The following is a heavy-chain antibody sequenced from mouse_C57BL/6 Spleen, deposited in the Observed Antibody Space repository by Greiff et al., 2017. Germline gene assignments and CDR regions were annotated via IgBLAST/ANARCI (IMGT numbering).Heavy chain of an antibody. V-gene: IGHV1-69*01. CDR3: ARWSTVVAHWYFDV. Sequence: VQLQQPGAELVMPGASVKLSCKASGYTFTSYWMHWVKQRPGQGLEWIGEIDPSDSYTNYNQKFKGKSTLTVDKSSSTAYMQLSSLTSEDSAVYYCARWSTVVAHWYFDVWGTGTTGTVSS. J-gene: IGHJ1*03. CDR1: GYTFTSYW. CDR2: IDPSDSYT. D-gene: IGHD1-1*01.